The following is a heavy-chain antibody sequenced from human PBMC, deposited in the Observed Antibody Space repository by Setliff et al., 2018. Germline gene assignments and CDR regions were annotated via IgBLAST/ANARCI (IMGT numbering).Heavy chain of an antibody. D-gene: IGHD2-21*02. V-gene: IGHV4-38-2*02. J-gene: IGHJ4*02. CDR3: ARDLGNGGDSAY. CDR2: IGRTGII. CDR1: GYSISSGYI. Sequence: SETLSLTCTVSGYSISSGYIWGWIRQPPGKGLEWVGNIGRTGIINYNPSLKSRLTISRNTSKNQVSLNLNSVTATETAVYYCARDLGNGGDSAYWGQGILVTVSS.